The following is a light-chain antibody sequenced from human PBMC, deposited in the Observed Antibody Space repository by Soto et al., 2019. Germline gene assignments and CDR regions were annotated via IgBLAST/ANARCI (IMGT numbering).Light chain of an antibody. CDR2: GAS. CDR1: QSLSINS. J-gene: IGKJ3*01. V-gene: IGKV3-20*01. Sequence: EIVLTQSPGTLSLSPGERATLSCRASQSLSINSLAWYQQKPGQSPRLLVYGASTRDTGIPDRFRGSGSGTDFALTISSLEPEDFVMYYCQQYDGSPLTFGPGTKVDIK. CDR3: QQYDGSPLT.